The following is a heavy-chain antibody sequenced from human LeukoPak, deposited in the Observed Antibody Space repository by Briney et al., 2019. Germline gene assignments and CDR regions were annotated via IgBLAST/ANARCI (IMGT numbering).Heavy chain of an antibody. CDR3: ATRGYCSGGSCYRRPGSEYFQH. CDR2: INPNSGGT. V-gene: IGHV1-2*02. CDR1: GYTFTGYY. D-gene: IGHD2-15*01. Sequence: ASVNLSCKASGYTFTGYYMHWARQAPGQGREWMGCINPNSGGTNCAQKFQGRVTMTRDTSISTAYMELSRLRSDDTAVYYCATRGYCSGGSCYRRPGSEYFQHWGQGTLVTVSS. J-gene: IGHJ1*01.